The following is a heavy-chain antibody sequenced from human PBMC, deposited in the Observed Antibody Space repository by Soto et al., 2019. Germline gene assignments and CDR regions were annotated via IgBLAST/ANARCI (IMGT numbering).Heavy chain of an antibody. CDR2: ISGSGHNT. Sequence: PGGSLRLSCAASEFSFIDFAVSWVRQSPGKALECVSAISGSGHNTYYKESKQGRLTTSRDNSKNTLSLQVKSLRAEETAVYYCVKWGYSIYDFTPPSGYNFFNGVDAWGQGTTVTISS. D-gene: IGHD5-12*01. V-gene: IGHV3-23*01. J-gene: IGHJ6*02. CDR1: EFSFIDFA. CDR3: VKWGYSIYDFTPPSGYNFFNGVDA.